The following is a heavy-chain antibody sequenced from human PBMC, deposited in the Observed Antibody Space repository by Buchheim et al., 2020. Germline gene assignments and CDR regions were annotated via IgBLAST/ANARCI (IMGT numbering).Heavy chain of an antibody. Sequence: QVQLVESGGGVVQPGRSLRLSCAASGFTFSSYGMHWVRQAPGKGLEWVAVIWYDGSNKYYADSVKGRFTISRDNSKNKLYLQMNSLRAEDTAVYYCARGYYDSSGYMGMDVWGQGTT. V-gene: IGHV3-33*01. CDR3: ARGYYDSSGYMGMDV. CDR1: GFTFSSYG. CDR2: IWYDGSNK. J-gene: IGHJ6*02. D-gene: IGHD3-22*01.